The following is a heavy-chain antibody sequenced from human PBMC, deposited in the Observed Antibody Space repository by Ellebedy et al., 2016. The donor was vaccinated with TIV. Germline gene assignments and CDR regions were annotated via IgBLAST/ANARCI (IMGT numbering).Heavy chain of an antibody. CDR2: INPNSGGT. V-gene: IGHV1-2*02. CDR3: ARGGGNNWYLELDY. Sequence: ASVKVSCKASGYTFTGYYMHWVRQAPGQGLEWMGWINPNSGGTKYAQKFQGRVNMTRDTSISTAYMELSRLRSDDTAVYYCARGGGNNWYLELDYWGQGTLVTVSS. CDR1: GYTFTGYY. J-gene: IGHJ4*02. D-gene: IGHD6-13*01.